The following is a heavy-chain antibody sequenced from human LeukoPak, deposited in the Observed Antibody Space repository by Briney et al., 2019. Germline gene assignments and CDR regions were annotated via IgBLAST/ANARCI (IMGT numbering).Heavy chain of an antibody. Sequence: GGSLRLSCAASGFTFSSYSMNWVRQAPGKGLEWVSYISSSSSTIYYADSVKGRFTISRDNAKNSLYLQMNSLRAEDTAVYYCARDSLAAAGPSVYYWGQGTLVTVSS. CDR1: GFTFSSYS. CDR2: ISSSSSTI. J-gene: IGHJ4*02. D-gene: IGHD6-19*01. V-gene: IGHV3-48*04. CDR3: ARDSLAAAGPSVYY.